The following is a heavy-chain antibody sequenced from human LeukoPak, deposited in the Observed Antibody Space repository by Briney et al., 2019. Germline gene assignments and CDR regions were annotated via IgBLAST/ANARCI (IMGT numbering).Heavy chain of an antibody. Sequence: SVKVSCKASGGTFSSYAISWVRQAPGQGLEWMGGIIPIFGTANYAQKFQGRVTITTDESTSTAYMELSSLRSEDTAVYFCARAPVYSYAPDYWGQGTLVTVSS. CDR3: ARAPVYSYAPDY. V-gene: IGHV1-69*05. CDR2: IIPIFGTA. J-gene: IGHJ4*02. CDR1: GGTFSSYA. D-gene: IGHD5-18*01.